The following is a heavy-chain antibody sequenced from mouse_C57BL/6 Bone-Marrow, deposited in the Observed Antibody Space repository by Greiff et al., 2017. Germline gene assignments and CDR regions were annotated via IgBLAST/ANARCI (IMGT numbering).Heavy chain of an antibody. V-gene: IGHV5-9-1*02. CDR2: ISSGGDYI. D-gene: IGHD2-3*01. CDR1: GFTFSSYA. J-gene: IGHJ4*01. Sequence: VQLVESGEGLVKPGGSLKLSCAASGFTFSSYAMSWVRQTPEKRLEWVAYISSGGDYIYYADTVKGRFTISRDNARNTLYLQMSSLKSEDTAMYYCTREGGDGYYAMDYWGQGTSVTVSS. CDR3: TREGGDGYYAMDY.